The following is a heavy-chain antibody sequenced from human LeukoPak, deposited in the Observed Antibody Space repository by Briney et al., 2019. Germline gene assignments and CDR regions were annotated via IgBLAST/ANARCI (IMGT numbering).Heavy chain of an antibody. CDR2: INHSGST. J-gene: IGHJ6*03. Sequence: SETLSLTCAVYGGSFSGYYWSWIRQPPGKGLEWIGEINHSGSTNYNPSLKSRLILSVDTSKNQFSLKLSSVTAADTAVYYCARQTKYYYGSGHDYYYYYYMDVWGKGTTVTISS. CDR1: GGSFSGYY. D-gene: IGHD3-10*01. V-gene: IGHV4-34*01. CDR3: ARQTKYYYGSGHDYYYYYYMDV.